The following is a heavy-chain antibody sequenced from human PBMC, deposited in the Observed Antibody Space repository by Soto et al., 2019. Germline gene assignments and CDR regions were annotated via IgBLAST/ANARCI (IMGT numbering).Heavy chain of an antibody. CDR1: GGSISSGGYS. CDR2: IYHSGST. CDR3: ARVRYNWNEEVRGFDS. V-gene: IGHV4-30-2*01. Sequence: QLQLQESGSGLVKPSQTLSLICAVSGGSISSGGYSWSWIRQPPGKGLEWIGYIYHSGSTYYNPSLKSRVTISGDRSKNQFSLKLSSVTAADTAVYYCARVRYNWNEEVRGFDSWGQGTLVTVSS. J-gene: IGHJ5*01. D-gene: IGHD1-1*01.